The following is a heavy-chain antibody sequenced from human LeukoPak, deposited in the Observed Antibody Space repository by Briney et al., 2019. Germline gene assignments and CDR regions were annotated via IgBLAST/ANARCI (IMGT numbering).Heavy chain of an antibody. CDR1: GGTFSSYA. CDR3: ARVGPYCSGGSCYSHYYYCYGMDV. V-gene: IGHV1-69*13. D-gene: IGHD2-15*01. CDR2: IIPIFGTA. Sequence: SVKVSCKASGGTFSSYAISWVRQAPGQGLEWMGGIIPIFGTANYAQKFQGRVTITADESTSTAYMELSSLRSEDTAVYYCARVGPYCSGGSCYSHYYYCYGMDVWGQGTTVTVSS. J-gene: IGHJ6*02.